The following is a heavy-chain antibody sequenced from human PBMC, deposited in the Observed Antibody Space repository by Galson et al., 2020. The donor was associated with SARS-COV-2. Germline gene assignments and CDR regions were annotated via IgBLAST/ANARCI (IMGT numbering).Heavy chain of an antibody. J-gene: IGHJ4*02. D-gene: IGHD6-13*01. CDR3: ASATLKYSSSWYFGY. Sequence: SETLSLTCDVSGGSISSGGYSWSWIRKPPGKGLEWLGYIYYSGSTYYNPSLKSRVTISVDTSKNQFSLKLSSMTAADTAVYYCASATLKYSSSWYFGYWGQGTLVTVSS. CDR2: IYYSGST. CDR1: GGSISSGGYS. V-gene: IGHV4-30-4*07.